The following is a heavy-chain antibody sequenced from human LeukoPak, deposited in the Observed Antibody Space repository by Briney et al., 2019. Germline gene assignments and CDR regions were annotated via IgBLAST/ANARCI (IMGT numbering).Heavy chain of an antibody. D-gene: IGHD3-10*01. CDR3: ARDSRSGSPNYYFGY. CDR2: ISYDGSNK. CDR1: GFTFSSYA. J-gene: IGHJ4*02. V-gene: IGHV3-30*01. Sequence: GGSLRLSCAASGFTFSSYAMHWVRQAPGKGLEWVAVISYDGSNKYYADSVKGRFTISRDNSKNTLYLQMNSLRAEDTAVYYCARDSRSGSPNYYFGYWGQGTLVTVSS.